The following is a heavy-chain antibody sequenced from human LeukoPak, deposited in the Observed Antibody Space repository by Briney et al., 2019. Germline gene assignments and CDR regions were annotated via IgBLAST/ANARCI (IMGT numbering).Heavy chain of an antibody. V-gene: IGHV3-30*18. CDR1: GFTFSSYG. CDR2: ISYDGSNK. D-gene: IGHD3/OR15-3a*01. Sequence: GRSLRLSCAASGFTFSSYGMHWVRQAPGKGLEWVAVISYDGSNKYYADSVKGRFTISRDNSKNTLYLQMNSLRAEDTAVYYCAKDRDSYYSYGMDVWGQGTTVTVSS. CDR3: AKDRDSYYSYGMDV. J-gene: IGHJ6*02.